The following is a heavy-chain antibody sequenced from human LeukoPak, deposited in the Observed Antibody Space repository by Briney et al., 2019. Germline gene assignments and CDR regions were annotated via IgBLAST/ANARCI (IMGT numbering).Heavy chain of an antibody. V-gene: IGHV4-39*01. Sequence: PSETLSLTCIVSGGSVSSSSYYWGWIRQPPGRGLEWIGSLYYKGNTYYIPSLKSRVTVSVDTSKNQFSLKLTSVTAADTAVYYCARHVRDQRRFLEWLLRAGFDYWGQGTLVTVSS. D-gene: IGHD3-3*01. CDR1: GGSVSSSSYY. CDR3: ARHVRDQRRFLEWLLRAGFDY. J-gene: IGHJ4*02. CDR2: LYYKGNT.